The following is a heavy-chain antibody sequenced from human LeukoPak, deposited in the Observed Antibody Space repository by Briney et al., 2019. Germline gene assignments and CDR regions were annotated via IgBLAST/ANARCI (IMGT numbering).Heavy chain of an antibody. CDR2: IIPIFGTA. J-gene: IGHJ4*02. CDR3: ARVSWDYYDSSGYYYDY. D-gene: IGHD3-22*01. V-gene: IGHV1-69*05. Sequence: GASVKVSCKASGGTFSSYAISWVRQAPGQGLGWMGGIIPIFGTANYAQKFQGRVTITTDESTSTAYMELSSLRSEDTAVYYCARVSWDYYDSSGYYYDYWGQGTLVTVSS. CDR1: GGTFSSYA.